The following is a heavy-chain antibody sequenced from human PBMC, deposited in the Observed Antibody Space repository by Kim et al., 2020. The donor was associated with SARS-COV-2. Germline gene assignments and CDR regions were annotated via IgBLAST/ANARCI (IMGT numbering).Heavy chain of an antibody. CDR1: GGSFSGYY. CDR3: ARKDLGSDWPGTDY. V-gene: IGHV4-34*01. CDR2: INHSGST. D-gene: IGHD6-19*01. Sequence: SETLSLTCAVYGGSFSGYYWSWIRQPAGKGLEWIGEINHSGSTSYNPSLKSRVTISGDTSKKQVSLKLSSVTAADTAVYYCARKDLGSDWPGTDYWGQGTLVTVSS. J-gene: IGHJ4*02.